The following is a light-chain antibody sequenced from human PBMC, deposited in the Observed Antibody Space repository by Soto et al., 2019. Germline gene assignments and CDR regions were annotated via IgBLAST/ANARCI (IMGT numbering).Light chain of an antibody. V-gene: IGKV3-20*01. CDR1: QSVSSSY. CDR3: QQYVSSRWT. J-gene: IGKJ1*01. Sequence: EIVLTQSPGTLSLSPGERATLSCRASQSVSSSYLAWYQHKPGQAPRLVIYGASSRATGIPDKFIGSGSGTDFTLTISRLEPEDFAVYFCQQYVSSRWTFGQGTKVDIK. CDR2: GAS.